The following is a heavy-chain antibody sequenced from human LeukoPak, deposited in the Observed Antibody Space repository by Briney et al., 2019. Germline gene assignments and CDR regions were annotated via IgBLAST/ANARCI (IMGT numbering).Heavy chain of an antibody. Sequence: AGGSLRLSCAASGFTVSSNYMSWVRQAPGKGLEWVSVIYSGGSTYYADSVKGRFTISRDNSKNTLHLQMNSLRAEDTAVYYCARESSSSFTYWGQGTLVTVSS. J-gene: IGHJ4*02. V-gene: IGHV3-53*01. CDR3: ARESSSSFTY. CDR1: GFTVSSNY. CDR2: IYSGGST. D-gene: IGHD6-13*01.